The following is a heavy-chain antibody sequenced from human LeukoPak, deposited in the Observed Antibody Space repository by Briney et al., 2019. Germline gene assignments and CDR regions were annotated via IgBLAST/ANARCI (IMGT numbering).Heavy chain of an antibody. CDR1: GYTVTTYG. CDR2: ISAQNGNT. Sequence: ASVKVSCKASGYTVTTYGLNWVRQAPGQGLEGMGWISAQNGNTNYMQQFLGRVAMTRDTSASTAYMELRSLKSDDTAVYYCARESNGGYGFDYWGQGTPVTVAS. J-gene: IGHJ4*02. D-gene: IGHD5-12*01. V-gene: IGHV1-18*01. CDR3: ARESNGGYGFDY.